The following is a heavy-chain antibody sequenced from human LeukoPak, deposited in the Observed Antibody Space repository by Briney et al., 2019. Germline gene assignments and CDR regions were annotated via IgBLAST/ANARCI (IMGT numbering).Heavy chain of an antibody. D-gene: IGHD4-17*01. J-gene: IGHJ4*02. CDR2: IGASGAYT. CDR1: GFTFSSYA. V-gene: IGHV3-23*01. Sequence: PGGSLRLSCAASGFTFSSYAMNWVRQAPGKGLEWVSAIGASGAYTFYADSVKGRFTISRDNSRNTLYLQMNSLRAEDTAVYHCAKRPTMTTVTTPSWRVCDSWGQGTLVTVSS. CDR3: AKRPTMTTVTTPSWRVCDS.